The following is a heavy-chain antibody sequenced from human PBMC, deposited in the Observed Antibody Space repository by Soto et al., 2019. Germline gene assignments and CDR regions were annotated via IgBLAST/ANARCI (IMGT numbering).Heavy chain of an antibody. J-gene: IGHJ4*02. CDR2: INPSDGST. V-gene: IGHV1-46*01. CDR3: ARELSTHYDY. D-gene: IGHD2-8*01. Sequence: ASVKVSCKASGYTFTTYYIHWVRQAPGQGLEWMGKINPSDGSTTSAQRFQGQVTISADKSISTAYLQWSSLKASDTAMYYCARELSTHYDYWGQGTLVTVSS. CDR1: GYTFTTYY.